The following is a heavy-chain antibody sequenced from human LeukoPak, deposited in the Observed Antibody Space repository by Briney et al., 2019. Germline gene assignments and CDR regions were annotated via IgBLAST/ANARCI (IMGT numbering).Heavy chain of an antibody. Sequence: GGSLRLSCEASGFTSSSFPMNWVRQAPGKGLEWVSHIRTDGTITYADSVKGRFTISRDNSKNTLHLQMNGLRVEDTAVYYCVREGPRGLAFDIWGQGTMVTVSS. CDR2: IRTDGTI. CDR3: VREGPRGLAFDI. CDR1: GFTSSSFP. J-gene: IGHJ3*02. V-gene: IGHV3-23*01.